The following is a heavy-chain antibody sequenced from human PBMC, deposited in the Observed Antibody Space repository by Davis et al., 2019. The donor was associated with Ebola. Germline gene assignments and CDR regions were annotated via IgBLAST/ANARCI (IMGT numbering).Heavy chain of an antibody. CDR2: IFPAASPDT. CDR1: GNSFTNYW. CDR3: TRPLYYDEGMDV. V-gene: IGHV5-51*01. D-gene: IGHD3-16*01. Sequence: GESLKISCKASGNSFTNYWIGWVRQMPGKGLEWMGIIFPAASPDTRYSPSFQGQVTISADKSTSTAYLQWSSLKASDTATYYCTRPLYYDEGMDVWGQGTTVTVSS. J-gene: IGHJ6*02.